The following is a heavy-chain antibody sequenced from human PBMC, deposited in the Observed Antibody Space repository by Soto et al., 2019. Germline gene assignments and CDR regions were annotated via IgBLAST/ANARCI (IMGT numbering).Heavy chain of an antibody. Sequence: ASVKVSCKVSGYTLTELSMHWVRQAPGKGLEWIGGFDPEDGETIYAQKFQGRVTMTEDTSTDTAYMELSSLRSEDTAVYYCATLGSGWYYFDYWGQGTLVTVPS. V-gene: IGHV1-24*01. J-gene: IGHJ4*02. D-gene: IGHD6-19*01. CDR2: FDPEDGET. CDR3: ATLGSGWYYFDY. CDR1: GYTLTELS.